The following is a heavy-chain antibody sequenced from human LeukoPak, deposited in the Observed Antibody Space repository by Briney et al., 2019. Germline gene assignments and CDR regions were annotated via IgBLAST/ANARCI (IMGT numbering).Heavy chain of an antibody. V-gene: IGHV1-46*01. J-gene: IGHJ4*02. Sequence: ASVKVSCKASGYTFTSYYMHWVRQAPGQGLEWMGIINPSGGSTSYAQKFQGGVTMTRDMSTSTVYMELSSLRSEDTAVYYCARDRAFGGTYDYWGQGTLVTVSS. CDR2: INPSGGST. CDR1: GYTFTSYY. CDR3: ARDRAFGGTYDY. D-gene: IGHD3-16*01.